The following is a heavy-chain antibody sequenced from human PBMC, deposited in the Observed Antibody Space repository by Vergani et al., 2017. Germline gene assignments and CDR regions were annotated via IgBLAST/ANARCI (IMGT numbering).Heavy chain of an antibody. J-gene: IGHJ3*02. CDR2: ISSSGSTI. Sequence: QVQLVESGGGLVKPGGSLRLSCAASGFTFSDYYMSWIRQPPGKGLEWVSYISSSGSTIYYADPVKGRFTISRNNAKNSLYLQMNSLRAEDTGVYYCAKADCSSTSWRDAFDIWGQGTMVTVSS. CDR1: GFTFSDYY. D-gene: IGHD2-2*01. V-gene: IGHV3-11*04. CDR3: AKADCSSTSWRDAFDI.